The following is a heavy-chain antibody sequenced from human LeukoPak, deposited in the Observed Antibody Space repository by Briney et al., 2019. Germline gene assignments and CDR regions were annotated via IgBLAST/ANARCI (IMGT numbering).Heavy chain of an antibody. CDR3: ARREGGAFDI. D-gene: IGHD3-16*01. CDR2: IHHSGST. CDR1: GYSISSGYY. J-gene: IGHJ3*02. V-gene: IGHV4-38-2*02. Sequence: PSETLSLTCIVSGYSISSGYYWGWIRQPPGKGLEWIGNIHHSGSTYYNPSLKSRVTISIDTSKNQFSLKLSSVSAADTAVYYCARREGGAFDIWGQGTMVTVSS.